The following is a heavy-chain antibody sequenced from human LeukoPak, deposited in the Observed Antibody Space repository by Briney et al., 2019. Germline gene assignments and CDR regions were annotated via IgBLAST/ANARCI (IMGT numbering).Heavy chain of an antibody. J-gene: IGHJ3*02. V-gene: IGHV3-30-3*01. CDR1: GFTFSSYA. Sequence: PGGFLRLSCAASGFTFSSYAMHWVRQAPGKGLGWGAVISYDGSNKYYADSVKGRFTISRDNSKNTLYLQMISLRAEDTALYYCAKGYSGYDYWAFDIWGQGTMVTVSS. D-gene: IGHD5-12*01. CDR2: ISYDGSNK. CDR3: AKGYSGYDYWAFDI.